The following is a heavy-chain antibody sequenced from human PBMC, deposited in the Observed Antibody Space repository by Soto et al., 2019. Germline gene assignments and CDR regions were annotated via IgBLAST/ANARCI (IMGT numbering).Heavy chain of an antibody. CDR2: VTGNGVGT. CDR1: TFTFSAYA. D-gene: IGHD4-17*01. CDR3: ARDPNGDYVGAFDF. J-gene: IGHJ3*01. Sequence: PGGSLRLSCAAPTFTFSAYAMTWGRQAPGKGLEWVASVTGNGVGTSYADSLKGRFTISRDNSENTLYLQMNSLRAEDTAVYYCARDPNGDYVGAFDFWGLGTMVTVSS. V-gene: IGHV3-23*01.